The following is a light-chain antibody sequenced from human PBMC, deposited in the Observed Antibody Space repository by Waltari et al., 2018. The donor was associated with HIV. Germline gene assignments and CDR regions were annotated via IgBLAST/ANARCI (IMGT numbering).Light chain of an antibody. V-gene: IGLV7-46*01. CDR2: DTF. Sequence: QAVVPQEPSLTVSPGGTVTLTCDSSTGPVTSGHHPYWFQQKSGQAPRPLIYDTFNKHSWTPARFSGSLLGGKAALTLSGAQPEDEAEYFCLLSFAGARPVVFGGGTNLTVL. J-gene: IGLJ2*01. CDR3: LLSFAGARPVV. CDR1: TGPVTSGHH.